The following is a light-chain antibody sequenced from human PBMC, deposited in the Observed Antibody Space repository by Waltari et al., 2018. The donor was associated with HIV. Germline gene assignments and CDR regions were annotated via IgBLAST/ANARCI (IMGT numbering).Light chain of an antibody. Sequence: QSALTQPPSVSASPGQSVTISCTGTSSDIGSYNRVSWYLQPPGTAPRIIIYEVKNRPSGVPDRFSPAKAGNTASLTISGLQAEDEADYYCSSYKNNNTIVFGPGTKVTVL. CDR2: EVK. J-gene: IGLJ1*01. CDR3: SSYKNNNTIV. CDR1: SSDIGSYNR. V-gene: IGLV2-18*02.